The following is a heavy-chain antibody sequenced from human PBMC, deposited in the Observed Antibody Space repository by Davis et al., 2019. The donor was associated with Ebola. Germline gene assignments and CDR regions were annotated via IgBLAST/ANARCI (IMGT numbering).Heavy chain of an antibody. V-gene: IGHV3-33*08. CDR1: GFTFSSYA. Sequence: GESLKISCSASGFTFSSYAMHWVRQAPGKGLEWVAVIWYDGSNKYYADSVKGRFTISRDNSKNTLYLQMNSLRAEDTAVYYCARAGGSTTLTAPSMDVWGQGTTVTVSS. CDR2: IWYDGSNK. D-gene: IGHD2-21*02. J-gene: IGHJ6*02. CDR3: ARAGGSTTLTAPSMDV.